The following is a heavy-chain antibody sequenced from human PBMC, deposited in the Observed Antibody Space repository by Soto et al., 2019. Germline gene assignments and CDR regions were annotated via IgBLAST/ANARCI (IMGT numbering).Heavy chain of an antibody. CDR2: IYYSGST. J-gene: IGHJ3*02. CDR1: GGSISSYY. CDR3: AKGILPAGGPHDGLDI. Sequence: SETPSLTCTVSGGSISSYYWSWIRQPPGKGLEWIGYIYYSGSTNYNPSLKSRVTISVDTSKNQFSLKLSSVTAADTAVYYCAKGILPAGGPHDGLDIWGQGTMVTVSS. D-gene: IGHD6-13*01. V-gene: IGHV4-59*01.